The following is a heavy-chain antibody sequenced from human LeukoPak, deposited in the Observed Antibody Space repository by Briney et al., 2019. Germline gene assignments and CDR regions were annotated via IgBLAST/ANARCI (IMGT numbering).Heavy chain of an antibody. D-gene: IGHD6-13*01. V-gene: IGHV1-69*13. CDR2: IIPIFGTA. CDR1: GGTFSSYA. CDR3: ARLVSSRYNWFDP. J-gene: IGHJ5*02. Sequence: ASVKVSCKASGGTFSSYAISWVRQAPGQGLEWMGGIIPIFGTANYAQKFQGRVTITADESTSTAYMELSSLRSDDTAVYYCARLVSSRYNWFDPWGQGTLVTVSS.